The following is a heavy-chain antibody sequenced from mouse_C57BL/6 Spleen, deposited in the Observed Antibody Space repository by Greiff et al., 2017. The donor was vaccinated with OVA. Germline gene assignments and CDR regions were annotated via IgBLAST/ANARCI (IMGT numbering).Heavy chain of an antibody. V-gene: IGHV1-64*01. CDR2: IHPNSGST. CDR3: ARGGPHYYGSSYYFDY. CDR1: GYTFTSYW. J-gene: IGHJ2*01. Sequence: VQLQQPGAELVKPGASVKLSCKASGYTFTSYWMHWVKQRPGQGLEWIGMIHPNSGSTNYNEKFKSKATLTVDKSSSTAYMQLSSLTSEDSAVYYCARGGPHYYGSSYYFDYWGQGTTLTVSS. D-gene: IGHD1-1*01.